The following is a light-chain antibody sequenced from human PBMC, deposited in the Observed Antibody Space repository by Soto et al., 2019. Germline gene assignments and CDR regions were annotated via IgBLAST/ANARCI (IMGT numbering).Light chain of an antibody. Sequence: QSVLTQPASVSGSPGQSITISCTGTSSDVGSYNLVSWYQQHPGKAPKLMIYEGSKRPSGVSNRFSGSKSGNTASLTISGLQAEDEADYYCCSYAGSSTYVFETGTRLTVL. CDR1: SSDVGSYNL. CDR3: CSYAGSSTYV. CDR2: EGS. J-gene: IGLJ1*01. V-gene: IGLV2-23*01.